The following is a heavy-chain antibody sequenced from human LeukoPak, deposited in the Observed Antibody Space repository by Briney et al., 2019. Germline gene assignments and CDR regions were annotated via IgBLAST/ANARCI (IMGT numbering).Heavy chain of an antibody. J-gene: IGHJ4*02. CDR2: IYTSGST. CDR1: GGSISSGSYY. CDR3: ARDRSSSGYYLFDY. Sequence: SQTLSLTCTVSGGSISSGSYYWSWIRQPAGKGLGWIGRIYTSGSTNYNPSLKSRVTISVDTSKNQFSLKLSSVTAADTAVYYCARDRSSSGYYLFDYWGQGTLVTVSS. V-gene: IGHV4-61*02. D-gene: IGHD3-22*01.